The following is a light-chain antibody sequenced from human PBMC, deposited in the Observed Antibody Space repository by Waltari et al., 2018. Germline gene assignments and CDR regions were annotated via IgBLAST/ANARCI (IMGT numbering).Light chain of an antibody. CDR1: QGISNS. V-gene: IGKV1-NL1*01. CDR3: QQYYFTPYT. J-gene: IGKJ2*01. CDR2: GAS. Sequence: DIQMTQSPSSLSASVGDRVTITCRASQGISNSLAWYLQKPGKAPKLLIYGASRLESGGPRRCSDSGSGTDYTLTISRLQPDDFATYYCQQYYFTPYTFGQGTKLDIK.